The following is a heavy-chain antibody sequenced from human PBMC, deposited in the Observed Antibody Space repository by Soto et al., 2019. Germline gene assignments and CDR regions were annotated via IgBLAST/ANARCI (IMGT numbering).Heavy chain of an antibody. Sequence: SETLSLTCAVSGGSISSSNWWSWVRQPPGKGLEWIGEIYHSGSTNYNPSLKSRVTISVDKSKNQFSLNLSSVTAADTAVYYCAGIAAAGTRFDYWGQGTLVTVSS. CDR1: GGSISSSNW. CDR3: AGIAAAGTRFDY. J-gene: IGHJ4*02. D-gene: IGHD6-13*01. V-gene: IGHV4-4*02. CDR2: IYHSGST.